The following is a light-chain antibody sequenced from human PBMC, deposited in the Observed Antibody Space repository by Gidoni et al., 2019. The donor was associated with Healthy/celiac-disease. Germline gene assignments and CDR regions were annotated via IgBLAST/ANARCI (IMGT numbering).Light chain of an antibody. V-gene: IGKV1-39*01. CDR2: AAA. CDR3: QPSYRTLYP. CDR1: QIISSY. J-gene: IGKJ2*01. Sequence: DIQMTQPPSSQSASVGARVTITCRARQIISSYLNWYQQKPGKAPKLLIYAAASLQSGVPSRFSGLGSGTDFTLTLSSLQPEDFETYYCQPSYRTLYPFGQGTQLEIK.